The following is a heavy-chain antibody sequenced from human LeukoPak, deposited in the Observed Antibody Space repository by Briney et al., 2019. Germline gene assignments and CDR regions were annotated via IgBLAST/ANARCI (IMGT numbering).Heavy chain of an antibody. CDR1: GGSISSSSYY. J-gene: IGHJ4*02. CDR2: IYNSGST. Sequence: PSETLSLTCTVSGGSISSSSYYWVWIRQPPGKGLEWIGYIYNSGSTNYNPSLKSRVTISLDTSRNQFSLKLTSVTAADTALYYCASEYCTSSTCRFDSWGQGTLVTVSS. CDR3: ASEYCTSSTCRFDS. D-gene: IGHD2/OR15-2a*01. V-gene: IGHV4-61*05.